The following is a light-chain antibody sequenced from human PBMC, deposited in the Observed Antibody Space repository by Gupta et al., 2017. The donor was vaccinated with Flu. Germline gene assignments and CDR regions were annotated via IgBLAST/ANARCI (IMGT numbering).Light chain of an antibody. Sequence: HSVLTQPPSASGTPGQRVTISCSGSSSNIGRNTVNWYQQLPGTAPKLLMYSNNRRPSGVPDRFSGSTACTSASLAISGLQSEDEADYYCAAWDDSLNGVVFGGGTKLTVL. J-gene: IGLJ2*01. V-gene: IGLV1-44*01. CDR1: SSNIGRNT. CDR2: SNN. CDR3: AAWDDSLNGVV.